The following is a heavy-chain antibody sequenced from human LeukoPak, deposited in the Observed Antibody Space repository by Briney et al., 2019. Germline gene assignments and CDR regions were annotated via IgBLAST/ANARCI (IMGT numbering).Heavy chain of an antibody. V-gene: IGHV4-34*01. CDR2: INLSGST. CDR3: VRGVPGQLLYYYYYYMDV. CDR1: GGYFSGYY. J-gene: IGHJ6*03. D-gene: IGHD2-2*01. Sequence: SETLSLTCAIHGGYFSGYYWSWIRQPPGKGLEWIGEINLSGSTHYKRSLKSRVTLSVDTPKKQFSVKLSSVTAAHRAVYDFVRGVPGQLLYYYYYYMDVWGKGTTVTVSS.